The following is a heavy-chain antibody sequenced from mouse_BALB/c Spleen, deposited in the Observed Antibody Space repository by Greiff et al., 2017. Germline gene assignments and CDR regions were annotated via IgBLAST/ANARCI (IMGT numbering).Heavy chain of an antibody. D-gene: IGHD2-14*01. CDR2: IYPGSGST. Sequence: LQQPGSELVRPGASVKLSCKASGYTFTSYWMHWVKQRPGQGLEWIGNIYPGSGSTNYDEKFKSKATLTVDTSSSTAYMQLSSLTSEDSAVYYCTREGVPRRDDAMDYWGQGTSVTVSS. V-gene: IGHV1S22*01. CDR3: TREGVPRRDDAMDY. J-gene: IGHJ4*01. CDR1: GYTFTSYW.